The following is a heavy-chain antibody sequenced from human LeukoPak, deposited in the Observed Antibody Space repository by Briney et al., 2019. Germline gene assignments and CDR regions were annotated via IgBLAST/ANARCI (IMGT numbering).Heavy chain of an antibody. J-gene: IGHJ4*02. CDR1: GYSISSDYY. D-gene: IGHD3-10*01. CDR2: VSHSGST. V-gene: IGHV4-38-2*02. CDR3: ATDAGGGGLLYYFDY. Sequence: SETLSLTCTVSGYSISSDYYWGWIRQPPGKGLEWIASVSHSGSTYYNPSLKSRVTISVDTSKNQFSLKLSSVTAADTAVYYCATDAGGGGLLYYFDYWGQGTLVTVSS.